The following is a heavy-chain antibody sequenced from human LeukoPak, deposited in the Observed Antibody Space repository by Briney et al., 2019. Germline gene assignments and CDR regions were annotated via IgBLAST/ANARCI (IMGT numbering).Heavy chain of an antibody. Sequence: SSETLSLTCAVYGGSFSGYYWSWIRQPPGKGLEWIGEINHSGSTNYNPSLKSRVTISVDTSKNQFSLKLSSVTAADTAVYYCARHPGKGFDYWGQGTLVTVSS. J-gene: IGHJ4*02. V-gene: IGHV4-34*01. D-gene: IGHD1-26*01. CDR2: INHSGST. CDR1: GGSFSGYY. CDR3: ARHPGKGFDY.